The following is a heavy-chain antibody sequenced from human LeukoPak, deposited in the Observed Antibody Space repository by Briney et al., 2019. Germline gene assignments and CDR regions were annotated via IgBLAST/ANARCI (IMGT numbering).Heavy chain of an antibody. J-gene: IGHJ4*02. V-gene: IGHV1-2*04. D-gene: IGHD3-22*01. CDR2: INPNSGGT. CDR3: ARDTRRSYYYDSSGYYFDY. CDR1: GYTFTGYY. Sequence: ASVQVSSKASGYTFTGYYMHWVRQAPGQGLEWMGWINPNSGGTNYAQKFQGWVTMTRDTSISTAYMELSRLRSDDTAVYYCARDTRRSYYYDSSGYYFDYWGRGTLVTVSS.